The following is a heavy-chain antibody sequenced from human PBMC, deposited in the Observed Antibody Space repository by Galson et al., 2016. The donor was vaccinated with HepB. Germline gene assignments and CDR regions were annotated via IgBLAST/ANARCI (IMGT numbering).Heavy chain of an antibody. D-gene: IGHD3-10*01. V-gene: IGHV1-3*01. Sequence: SVKVSCKASGYMFTSYGMHWVRQAPGQRPEWMGWINGGNGNTKYSQKLQGRVNITRDTSASTAYMELSSLRSEDTAVYYCARSWGAGRLNYYYYAMDVWGLGTTVTVSS. CDR1: GYMFTSYG. CDR2: INGGNGNT. CDR3: ARSWGAGRLNYYYYAMDV. J-gene: IGHJ6*02.